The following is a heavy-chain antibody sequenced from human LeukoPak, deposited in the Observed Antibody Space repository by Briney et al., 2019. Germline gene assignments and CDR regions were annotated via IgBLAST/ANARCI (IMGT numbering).Heavy chain of an antibody. CDR1: GFTFSSYG. CDR2: ISYDGSNK. Sequence: GGSLRLSCAASGFTFSSYGMHWVRQAPGKGLEWVAVISYDGSNKYYADSVKGRFTISRDNSKNTLYLQMNSLRAEDTAVYYCARGASSSWYSLWKFWGQGTLVTVSS. V-gene: IGHV3-30*03. D-gene: IGHD6-13*01. J-gene: IGHJ4*02. CDR3: ARGASSSWYSLWKF.